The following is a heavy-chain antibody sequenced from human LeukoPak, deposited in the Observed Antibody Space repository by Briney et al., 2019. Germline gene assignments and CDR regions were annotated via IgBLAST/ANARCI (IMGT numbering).Heavy chain of an antibody. CDR1: GGSISSINW. V-gene: IGHV4-4*02. CDR3: ARAKYSSSWYVSGFDY. CDR2: IYHSGST. J-gene: IGHJ4*02. D-gene: IGHD6-13*01. Sequence: PSGTLSLTCAVSGGSISSINWWSWVRQPPGKGREWFGEIYHSGSTNYNPSLKSRVTISVDKSKNQFSLKLSSVTAADTAVYYCARAKYSSSWYVSGFDYWGQGTLVTVSS.